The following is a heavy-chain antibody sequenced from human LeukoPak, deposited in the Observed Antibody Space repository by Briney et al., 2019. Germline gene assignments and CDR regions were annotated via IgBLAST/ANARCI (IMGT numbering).Heavy chain of an antibody. Sequence: GGSLRLSCAASGFTVSSKYMNRVRQAPGKGLEWVSVIESGGSTYYADSVKGRFTVSRDNFQNTLYLQMNSLRAEDTAVYYCAKQWDTGVPATPGLWTWGQGTLITVSS. CDR2: IESGGST. CDR1: GFTVSSKY. V-gene: IGHV3-53*01. CDR3: AKQWDTGVPATPGLWT. D-gene: IGHD2-15*01. J-gene: IGHJ5*02.